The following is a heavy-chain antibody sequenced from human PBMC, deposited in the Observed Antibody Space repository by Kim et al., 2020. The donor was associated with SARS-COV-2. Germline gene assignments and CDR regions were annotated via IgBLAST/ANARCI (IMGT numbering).Heavy chain of an antibody. D-gene: IGHD2-15*01. CDR2: ISGSCSST. Sequence: GGSLRLSCAASGFTFSSYAMSWVRQAPGKGLEWVSAISGSCSSTYYADSVKGRFTISRDNSKNTLYLQMNSLRAVDTAVYYCSKDRLVVVVASTDGMDVWGQGTTVTVSS. CDR1: GFTFSSYA. V-gene: IGHV3-23*01. CDR3: SKDRLVVVVASTDGMDV. J-gene: IGHJ6*02.